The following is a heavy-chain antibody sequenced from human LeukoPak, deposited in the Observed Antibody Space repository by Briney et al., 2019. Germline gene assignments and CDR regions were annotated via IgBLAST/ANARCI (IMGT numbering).Heavy chain of an antibody. J-gene: IGHJ5*02. V-gene: IGHV3-23*01. Sequence: GGSLRLSCAASGFTVSSNYMSWVRQAPGKGLEWVSAISGSGGSTYYADSVKGRFTISRDNSKNTLYLQMNSLRAEDTAVYYCAKDIAPAAIRLGWFDPWGQGTLVTVSS. CDR1: GFTVSSNY. CDR3: AKDIAPAAIRLGWFDP. D-gene: IGHD2-2*01. CDR2: ISGSGGST.